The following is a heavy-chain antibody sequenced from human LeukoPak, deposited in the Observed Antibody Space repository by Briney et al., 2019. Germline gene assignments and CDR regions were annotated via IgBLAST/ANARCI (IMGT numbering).Heavy chain of an antibody. V-gene: IGHV4-31*03. D-gene: IGHD5-18*01. CDR2: IYYSGST. CDR3: ATRGYSYGYVAY. Sequence: SETLSLTCTVSGGSISSGGYYWSWNRQHPGKGLEWIGYIYYSGSTYYNPSLKSRVTISVDTSKNQFSLKLSSVTAADTAVYYCATRGYSYGYVAYWGQGTLVTVSS. CDR1: GGSISSGGYY. J-gene: IGHJ4*02.